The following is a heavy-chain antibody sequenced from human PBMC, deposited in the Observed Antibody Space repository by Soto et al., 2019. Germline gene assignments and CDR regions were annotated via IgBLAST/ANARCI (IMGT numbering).Heavy chain of an antibody. D-gene: IGHD6-13*01. J-gene: IGHJ4*02. CDR3: ARDLALFIAAAGPQGDY. Sequence: QVQLVQSGAEVKKPGASVKVSCKASGYTFTSYGISWMRQAPGQGLEWMGWISAYNGNTNYAQKLQGRVTMTTDTSTSTAYMELRSLRSDDTAVYYCARDLALFIAAAGPQGDYWGQGTLVTVSS. CDR2: ISAYNGNT. CDR1: GYTFTSYG. V-gene: IGHV1-18*01.